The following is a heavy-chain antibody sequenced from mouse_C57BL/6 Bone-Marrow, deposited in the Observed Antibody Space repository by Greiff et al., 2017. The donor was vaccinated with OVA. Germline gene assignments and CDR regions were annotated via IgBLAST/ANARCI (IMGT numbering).Heavy chain of an antibody. J-gene: IGHJ2*01. CDR3: ATPSPGGY. Sequence: QVHVKQSGAELARPGASVKMSCKASGYTFTSYTMHWVKQRPGQGLEWIGYINPSSGYTKYNQKFKDKATLTADKSSSTAYMQLSSLTSEDSAVYYCATPSPGGYWGQGTTLTVSS. CDR1: GYTFTSYT. CDR2: INPSSGYT. V-gene: IGHV1-4*01.